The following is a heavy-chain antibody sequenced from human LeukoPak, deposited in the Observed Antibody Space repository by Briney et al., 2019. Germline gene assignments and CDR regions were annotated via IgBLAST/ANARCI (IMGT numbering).Heavy chain of an antibody. V-gene: IGHV3-23*01. D-gene: IGHD3-10*01. CDR3: AKSGRGSGSYYNAYYFDY. CDR2: TNGSGGST. J-gene: IGHJ4*02. CDR1: GFTVSSYA. Sequence: GGSLRLSCAASGFTVSSYAMSWVRQAPGKGLEWVSATNGSGGSTYYADSVKGWFNISRDNSKNPLYLQMNSLRAEDTAVYYCAKSGRGSGSYYNAYYFDYGGQGTLVSVSS.